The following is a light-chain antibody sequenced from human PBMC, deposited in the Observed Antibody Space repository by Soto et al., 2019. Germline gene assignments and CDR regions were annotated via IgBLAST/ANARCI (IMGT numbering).Light chain of an antibody. CDR2: GSS. CDR1: QSVSSNY. CDR3: QHNDRSPVFT. Sequence: EIVLTQSPGTLSLSPGERATLSCRASQSVSSNYLAWYQKTPGHPPMLLIYGSSSTATGIPDLFSGRGAAKDFPLTISRLEPEDVVEYYCQHNDRSPVFTFGQGTKLEIK. J-gene: IGKJ2*01. V-gene: IGKV3-20*01.